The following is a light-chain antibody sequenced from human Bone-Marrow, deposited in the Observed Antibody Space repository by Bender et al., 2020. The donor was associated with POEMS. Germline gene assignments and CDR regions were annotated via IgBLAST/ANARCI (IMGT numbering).Light chain of an antibody. CDR3: STWDDRLNAWL. CDR2: ADD. CDR1: SSNIGSDS. J-gene: IGLJ3*02. Sequence: QSVLTQPPSASGTPGQRVTLSCSVSSSNIGSDSVNWYQQLPGTAPRLVIYADDRRPSGVPNRFSASKSGSSASLAISGLQSEDAADYYCSTWDDRLNAWLFGGGTKLTVL. V-gene: IGLV1-44*01.